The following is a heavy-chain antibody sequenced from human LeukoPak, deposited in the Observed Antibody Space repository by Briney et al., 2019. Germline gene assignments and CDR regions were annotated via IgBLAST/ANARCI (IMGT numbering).Heavy chain of an antibody. D-gene: IGHD3-3*01. CDR1: GFTFSSYT. CDR3: AKALWYDSGFDY. V-gene: IGHV3-23*01. Sequence: PGGSLRLSCAASGFTFSSYTMSWVRQAPGKGLEWVSAISGSGGSTYYADSVKGRFTISRDNSKNTLYLQMNSLRAEDTAVYYCAKALWYDSGFDYWGQGTLVTVSS. CDR2: ISGSGGST. J-gene: IGHJ4*02.